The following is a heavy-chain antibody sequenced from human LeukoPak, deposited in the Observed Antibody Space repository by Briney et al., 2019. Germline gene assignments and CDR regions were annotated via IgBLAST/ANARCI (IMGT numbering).Heavy chain of an antibody. CDR1: GYIFTTYW. CDR2: INPGDSDT. J-gene: IGHJ4*02. Sequence: GESLQISCKGSGYIFTTYWIGWVRQMPGKGLEWMGIINPGDSDTRYSPSFQGQVTISVDKSFSTAYVQWSSPKASDTAMYYCARTTVSGRSLDFWGQGTLVTVSS. CDR3: ARTTVSGRSLDF. V-gene: IGHV5-51*01. D-gene: IGHD1-26*01.